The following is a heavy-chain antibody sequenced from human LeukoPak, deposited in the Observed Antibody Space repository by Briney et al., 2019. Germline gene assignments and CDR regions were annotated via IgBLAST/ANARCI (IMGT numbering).Heavy chain of an antibody. V-gene: IGHV1-2*02. CDR3: ARGLRGISSGYSNFDY. J-gene: IGHJ4*02. Sequence: AASVKVSCKASGYSFTDYYIHWVRQAPGQGLEWMGWVNSNSGDTNYAQKFQGRVTMTRDTSISTAYMELNRLRSDDTAVYYCARGLRGISSGYSNFDYWGQGTLVTVSS. CDR2: VNSNSGDT. CDR1: GYSFTDYY. D-gene: IGHD3-22*01.